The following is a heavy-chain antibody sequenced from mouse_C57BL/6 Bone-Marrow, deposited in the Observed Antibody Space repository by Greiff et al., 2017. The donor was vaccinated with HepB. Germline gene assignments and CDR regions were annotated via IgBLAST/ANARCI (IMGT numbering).Heavy chain of an antibody. J-gene: IGHJ3*01. CDR2: IYPGDGDT. Sequence: VQLQQSGAELVKPGASVKISCKASGYAFSSYWMNWVKQRPGKGLEWIGQIYPGDGDTNYNGKFKGKATLTADKSSSTAYMQLSSLTSEDSAVYSGARRVGDYGDVEVAWFAYWGQGTLVTVSA. D-gene: IGHD2-13*01. CDR3: ARRVGDYGDVEVAWFAY. V-gene: IGHV1-80*01. CDR1: GYAFSSYW.